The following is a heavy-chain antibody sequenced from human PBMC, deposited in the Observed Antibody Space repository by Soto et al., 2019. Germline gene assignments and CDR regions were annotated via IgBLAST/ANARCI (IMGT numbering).Heavy chain of an antibody. CDR2: ISYDGSNK. Sequence: QVQLVESGGGVVQPGRSLRLSCAASGFTFSSYGMHWVRQAPGKGLEWVAVISYDGSNKYYADSVKGRFTISRDNSKNTLYLQMNSLRAEDTAGYYCAKGRLGYCSGGSCYGLDYWGQGTLVTVSS. D-gene: IGHD2-15*01. V-gene: IGHV3-30*18. J-gene: IGHJ4*02. CDR1: GFTFSSYG. CDR3: AKGRLGYCSGGSCYGLDY.